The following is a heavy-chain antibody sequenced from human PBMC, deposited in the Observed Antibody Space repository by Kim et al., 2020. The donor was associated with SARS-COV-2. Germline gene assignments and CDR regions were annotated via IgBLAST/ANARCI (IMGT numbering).Heavy chain of an antibody. CDR3: ARGGIGSDTGGYFDY. V-gene: IGHV4-34*01. CDR1: GGSFSDYY. CDR2: GSHSGST. J-gene: IGHJ4*02. Sequence: SETLSLTCAVYGGSFSDYYWSWIRQPPGKGLEWIGEGSHSGSTNYNPSLKSRFTISVDTPKKQLSLKLSSVTAADTAVYYCARGGIGSDTGGYFDYWGQ. D-gene: IGHD2-8*02.